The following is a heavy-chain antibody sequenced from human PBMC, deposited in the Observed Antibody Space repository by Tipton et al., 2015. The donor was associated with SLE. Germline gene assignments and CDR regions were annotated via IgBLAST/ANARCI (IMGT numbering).Heavy chain of an antibody. Sequence: TLSLTCTVSGDSISSYYWSWIRQPPGKGLEWIGYIYDSGSTNYNPSLKSRVTISVDTSKNQFSLKLSSVTAADTAVYYCARLFSPTPYGDYVYFDYWGQGTLVTVSS. J-gene: IGHJ4*02. V-gene: IGHV4-59*07. CDR2: IYDSGST. CDR3: ARLFSPTPYGDYVYFDY. D-gene: IGHD4-17*01. CDR1: GDSISSYY.